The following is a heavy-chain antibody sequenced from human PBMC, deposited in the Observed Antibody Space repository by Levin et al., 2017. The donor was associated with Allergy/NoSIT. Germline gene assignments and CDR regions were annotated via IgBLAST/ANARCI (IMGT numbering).Heavy chain of an antibody. Sequence: SGESLKISCKASGGTFSSYAISWVRQAPGQGLEWMGGIIPIFGTANYAQKFQGRVTITADKSTSTAYMELSSLRSEDTAVYYCARGSKGRVPAAMGGGYYYGMDVWGQGTTVTVSS. J-gene: IGHJ6*02. D-gene: IGHD2-2*01. CDR2: IIPIFGTA. V-gene: IGHV1-69*06. CDR1: GGTFSSYA. CDR3: ARGSKGRVPAAMGGGYYYGMDV.